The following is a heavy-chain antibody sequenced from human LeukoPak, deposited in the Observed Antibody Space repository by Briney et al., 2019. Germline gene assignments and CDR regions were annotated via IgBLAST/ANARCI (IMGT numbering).Heavy chain of an antibody. D-gene: IGHD3-10*01. CDR3: AKDREAMVRGVMVY. CDR1: GFTFSSYA. V-gene: IGHV3-23*01. Sequence: GGSLRLSCAASGFTFSSYAMSWVRQAPGKGLEWVSVIGGSGGSTYYADSVKGRFTISRDNSKNTLYLQMNSLRAEDTAVYYCAKDREAMVRGVMVYWGQGTLVTVSS. CDR2: IGGSGGST. J-gene: IGHJ4*02.